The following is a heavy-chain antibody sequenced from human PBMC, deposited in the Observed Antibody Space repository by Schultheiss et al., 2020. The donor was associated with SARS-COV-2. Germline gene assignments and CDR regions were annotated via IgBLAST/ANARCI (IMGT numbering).Heavy chain of an antibody. Sequence: SETLSLTCAVYGGSFSGYYWSWIRQPPGKGLEWIGEINHSGSTNYNPSLKSRVTISVDTSKNQFSLKLSSVTAADTAVYYCARSPVGAARRPWYFDLWGRAPLVTVSS. D-gene: IGHD6-6*01. CDR3: ARSPVGAARRPWYFDL. J-gene: IGHJ2*01. CDR1: GGSFSGYY. V-gene: IGHV4-34*01. CDR2: INHSGST.